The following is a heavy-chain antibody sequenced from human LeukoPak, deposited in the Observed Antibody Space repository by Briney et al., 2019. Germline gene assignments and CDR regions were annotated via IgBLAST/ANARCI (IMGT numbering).Heavy chain of an antibody. J-gene: IGHJ6*04. D-gene: IGHD3-10*01. V-gene: IGHV3-23*01. CDR2: ISDSGDDT. CDR3: AKIEVTMVREFISYYYYGMDV. CDR1: GFTFSNYA. Sequence: GGSLRLSCAASGFTFSNYAMSWVRQAPGKGLEWVSAISDSGDDTYYADSVKGRFTISRDNSKNTLYLQMNSLRAEDTAVFYCAKIEVTMVREFISYYYYGMDVWGKGTTVTVSS.